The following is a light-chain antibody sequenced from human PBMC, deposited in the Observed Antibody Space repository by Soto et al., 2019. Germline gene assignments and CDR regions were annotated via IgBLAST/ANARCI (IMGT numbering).Light chain of an antibody. CDR1: QSISSY. Sequence: DIQITQSPSFLYGSVLDRVTITFLASQSISSYLNCYQQKPGKAPTLLIYAASSFQSGVPSRFSGSGSGTDFTLTISSLQPEDFATYYCQQSYSTPINCGKGKRREIK. CDR2: AAS. J-gene: IGKJ5*01. CDR3: QQSYSTPIN. V-gene: IGKV1-39*01.